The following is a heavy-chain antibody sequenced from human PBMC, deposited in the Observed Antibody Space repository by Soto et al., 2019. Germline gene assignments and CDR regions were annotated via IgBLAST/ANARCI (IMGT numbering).Heavy chain of an antibody. Sequence: QVQLVESGGAVVQFGRSLTLSCAASGFTFSTYGMHWVRQAPGKGLEWVAIIWFDGSNEYYADSVKGRFTISRDNSKNTLYLQMNSLRAEDTAVYYCARQLFDNGGYWWFEPWGQGTLVTVSS. CDR2: IWFDGSNE. CDR1: GFTFSTYG. CDR3: ARQLFDNGGYWWFEP. D-gene: IGHD3-22*01. J-gene: IGHJ5*02. V-gene: IGHV3-33*01.